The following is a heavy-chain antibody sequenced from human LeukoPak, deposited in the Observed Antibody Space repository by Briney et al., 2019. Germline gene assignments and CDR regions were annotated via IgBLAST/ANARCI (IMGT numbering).Heavy chain of an antibody. J-gene: IGHJ5*02. CDR3: ARVGDMITFGGVIVPNWFDP. D-gene: IGHD3-16*02. CDR2: ISAYNGNT. CDR1: GYTFTSYG. Sequence: ASVKVSCKASGYTFTSYGISWVRQAPGQGLEWMGWISAYNGNTNYAQKLQGRVTMTTDTSTSTAYMELRSLRSDDTAVYYCARVGDMITFGGVIVPNWFDPWGQGTLVTVPS. V-gene: IGHV1-18*01.